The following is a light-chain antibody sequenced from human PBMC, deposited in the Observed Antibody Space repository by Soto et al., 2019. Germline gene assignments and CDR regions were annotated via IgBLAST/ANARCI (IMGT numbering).Light chain of an antibody. V-gene: IGLV2-14*01. Sequence: QSVLTQPASVSASPGQSITISCTGTSSDVGGYNYVSWYQHHPGKAPKLMIFEVRSRPSGLSNRFSGSKSGNTASLTISGLQAEDEADYYCSSYTSSNTLVFGGGTKVTVL. CDR2: EVR. J-gene: IGLJ2*01. CDR3: SSYTSSNTLV. CDR1: SSDVGGYNY.